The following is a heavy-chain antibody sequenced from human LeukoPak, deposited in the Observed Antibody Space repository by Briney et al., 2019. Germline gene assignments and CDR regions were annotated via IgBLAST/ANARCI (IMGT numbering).Heavy chain of an antibody. V-gene: IGHV4-59*12. J-gene: IGHJ4*02. CDR1: GGSISSYY. CDR3: AREYGDFDY. Sequence: SETLSLTCTVSGGSISSYYWSWIRQPPGKGLEWIGYIYYSGSTNYNPSLKSRVTMSVDTSKNQFSLRLNSVTAADTAVYYCAREYGDFDYWGQGTLVTVSS. D-gene: IGHD4-17*01. CDR2: IYYSGST.